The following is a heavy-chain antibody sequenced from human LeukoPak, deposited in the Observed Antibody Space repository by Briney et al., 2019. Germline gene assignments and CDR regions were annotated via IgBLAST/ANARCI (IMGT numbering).Heavy chain of an antibody. V-gene: IGHV6-1*01. CDR2: TYYRSKWYN. D-gene: IGHD1-26*01. J-gene: IGHJ4*02. CDR1: GDSVSSNSAA. Sequence: SQTLSLTCAISGDSVSSNSAAWTWIRQSPSRGLEWLGRTYYRSKWYNDYAVSVKSRITINPDTSKNQFSLQLNSVTPEDTAVYYCARQREWKLLRTRGHFDYWGQGTLVTVSS. CDR3: ARQREWKLLRTRGHFDY.